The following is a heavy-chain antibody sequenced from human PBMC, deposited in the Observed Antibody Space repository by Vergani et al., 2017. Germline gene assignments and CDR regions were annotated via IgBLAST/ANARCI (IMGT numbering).Heavy chain of an antibody. Sequence: EVQLLESGGGLVQPGGSLRLSCAASGFTFSSYAMSWVRQAPGKGLEWVSAISGSGGSTYYADSVKGRFTISRDNSKNTLYLEMNSLRAEYTAVYYCAKSSGSYYPVRNWGQGTLVTVSS. CDR2: ISGSGGST. D-gene: IGHD1-26*01. J-gene: IGHJ4*02. V-gene: IGHV3-23*01. CDR3: AKSSGSYYPVRN. CDR1: GFTFSSYA.